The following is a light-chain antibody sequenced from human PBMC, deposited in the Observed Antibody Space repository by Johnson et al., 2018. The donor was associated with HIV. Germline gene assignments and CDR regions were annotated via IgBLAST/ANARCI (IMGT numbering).Light chain of an antibody. CDR1: SSNIGSNY. Sequence: QSVLTQPPSVSAAPGQRVTISCSGSSSNIGSNYVSWYQQVPGTAPKLLIYESNQRPSGLPDRFSGSKSGTSATLGITGLQTWDEADYYCGTWDSSLSAGIFGTGTKVTVL. CDR2: ESN. CDR3: GTWDSSLSAGI. V-gene: IGLV1-51*02. J-gene: IGLJ1*01.